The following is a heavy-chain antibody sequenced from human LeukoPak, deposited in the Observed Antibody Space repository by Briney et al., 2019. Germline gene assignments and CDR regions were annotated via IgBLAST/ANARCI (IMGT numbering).Heavy chain of an antibody. CDR1: GFTFSSYA. CDR2: ISYDGSNK. Sequence: GGSLRLSCAASGFTFSSYAMHWVRQAPGKGLEWVAVISYDGSNKYYADSVKGRFTISRDNSKNTLYLQMNSLRAEDTAVYYCARDSSHYYDSSGCFDYWGQGTLVTVSS. D-gene: IGHD3-22*01. CDR3: ARDSSHYYDSSGCFDY. V-gene: IGHV3-30-3*01. J-gene: IGHJ4*02.